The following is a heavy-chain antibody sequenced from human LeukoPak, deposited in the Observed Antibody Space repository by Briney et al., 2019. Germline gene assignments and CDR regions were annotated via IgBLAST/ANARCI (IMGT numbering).Heavy chain of an antibody. J-gene: IGHJ4*02. CDR2: IYYSGST. D-gene: IGHD3-22*01. CDR1: GGSISSGTYY. Sequence: SETLSLTCTVSGGSISSGTYYWGWIRQSPGKGLEWIGNIYYSGSTHYNVSLKSRVTISVDTSKNQFSLNLSSVTAADTAVYYCARGNFYYYDSSGYIDYWGQGTLVTVSS. CDR3: ARGNFYYYDSSGYIDY. V-gene: IGHV4-39*07.